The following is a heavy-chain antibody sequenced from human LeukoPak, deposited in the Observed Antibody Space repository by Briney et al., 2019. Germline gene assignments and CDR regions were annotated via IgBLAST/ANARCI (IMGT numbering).Heavy chain of an antibody. CDR2: ISPSATTI. D-gene: IGHD6-6*01. V-gene: IGHV3-48*01. CDR1: AFTFSGYN. J-gene: IGHJ4*02. CDR3: AREYSSSSGRSFDY. Sequence: GGSLRLSCAASAFTFSGYNMNWVRQAPGKGLEWVSYISPSATTIYYADSVKGRFTISRDNAKNSLYLQMNSLRAEDTAVYYCAREYSSSSGRSFDYWGQGTLVTVSS.